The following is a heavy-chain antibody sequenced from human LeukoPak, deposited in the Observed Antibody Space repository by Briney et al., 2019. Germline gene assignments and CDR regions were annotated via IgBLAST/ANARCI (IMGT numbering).Heavy chain of an antibody. Sequence: GGSLRLSCAASGFTFDDYGMSWLRQAPGKGREWGSGINWNGGSTGYADSVKGRFTISRDNAKNSLYLQMNSLRAEDTALYYGARGGLTIFGVVNYMDVWGKGTTVSVS. D-gene: IGHD3-3*01. J-gene: IGHJ6*03. CDR2: INWNGGST. CDR1: GFTFDDYG. CDR3: ARGGLTIFGVVNYMDV. V-gene: IGHV3-20*04.